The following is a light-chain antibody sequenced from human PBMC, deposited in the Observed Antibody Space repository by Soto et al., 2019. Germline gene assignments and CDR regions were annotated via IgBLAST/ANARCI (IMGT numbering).Light chain of an antibody. CDR2: AAS. J-gene: IGKJ3*01. CDR3: QQYHSYPFT. Sequence: DIQMTQSPSSLPASAGDRVTITCRASQGISNYVAWFQQKPGKAPRSLIYAASSLQSGVPSKFSGSGSGTEFTLTIWSLQPEDFATYYCQQYHSYPFTFGPGTIVDIK. CDR1: QGISNY. V-gene: IGKV1-16*02.